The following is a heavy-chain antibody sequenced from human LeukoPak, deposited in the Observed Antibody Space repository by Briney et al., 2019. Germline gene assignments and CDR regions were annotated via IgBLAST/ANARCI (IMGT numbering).Heavy chain of an antibody. D-gene: IGHD1-1*01. CDR2: IKQDGSEK. V-gene: IGHV3-7*01. J-gene: IGHJ5*02. Sequence: GGSLRLSCAASGFTFSRYWMSWVRQAPGKGLEWVANIKQDGSEKYYVDSVKGRFTISRDNAKNSLYLQMNSLRAEDTAVYYCARQYWNDYNWFDPWGQGTLVTVSS. CDR3: ARQYWNDYNWFDP. CDR1: GFTFSRYW.